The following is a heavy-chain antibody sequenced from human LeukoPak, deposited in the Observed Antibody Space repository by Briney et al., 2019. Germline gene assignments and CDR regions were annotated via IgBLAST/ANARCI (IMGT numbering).Heavy chain of an antibody. CDR3: ARVADYGSGSHLFDY. D-gene: IGHD3-10*01. CDR2: IYSGGST. CDR1: GFTVSSNY. J-gene: IGHJ4*02. Sequence: GGSLRPSCAASGFTVSSNYMSWVRQAPGKGLEWVSVIYSGGSTYYADSVKGRFTISRDSSKNTLYLQMNSLRAEDTAVYYCARVADYGSGSHLFDYWGQGTLVTVSS. V-gene: IGHV3-66*01.